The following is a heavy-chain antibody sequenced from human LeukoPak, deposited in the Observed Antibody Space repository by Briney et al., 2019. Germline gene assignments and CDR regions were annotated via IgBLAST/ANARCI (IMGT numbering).Heavy chain of an antibody. CDR1: GGSFSSEA. D-gene: IGHD2-15*01. CDR2: IIPIFGTA. J-gene: IGHJ4*02. Sequence: VASVKVSCKAFGGSFSSEAISWVRQAPGQGLEWMGGIIPIFGTANYAQKFQGRVTITMDESTSTAYMEVSSLRSEDTAVYYCGRKAGDCGGGSCYSIDYWGQGTLVTVSS. V-gene: IGHV1-69*05. CDR3: GRKAGDCGGGSCYSIDY.